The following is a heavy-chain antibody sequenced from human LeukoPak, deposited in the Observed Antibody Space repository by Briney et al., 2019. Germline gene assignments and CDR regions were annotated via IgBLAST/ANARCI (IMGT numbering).Heavy chain of an antibody. D-gene: IGHD5-24*01. CDR1: GFTFDDYA. V-gene: IGHV3-9*01. CDR3: AKLNGIDRNGYNSDYFGS. CDR2: ISWNSGSI. Sequence: GRSLRLSCAASGFTFDDYAMHWVRQAPGKGLEWVSGISWNSGSIGYADSVKGRFTISRDNAKNSLYLQMNSLRAEDTAVYYCAKLNGIDRNGYNSDYFGSWGQGTLVTVSS. J-gene: IGHJ4*02.